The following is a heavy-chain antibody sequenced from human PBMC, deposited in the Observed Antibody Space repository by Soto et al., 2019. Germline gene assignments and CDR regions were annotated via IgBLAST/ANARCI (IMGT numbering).Heavy chain of an antibody. Sequence: GASVKVSCKASGGTFSSYAISWVRQAPGQGLEWMGGIIPIFGTANYAQKFQGRVTITADESTSTAYMELSSLRSEDTAVYYCARSVRFLEWLPSNWFDPWGQGTLVTVSS. CDR3: ARSVRFLEWLPSNWFDP. J-gene: IGHJ5*02. V-gene: IGHV1-69*13. CDR1: GGTFSSYA. CDR2: IIPIFGTA. D-gene: IGHD3-3*01.